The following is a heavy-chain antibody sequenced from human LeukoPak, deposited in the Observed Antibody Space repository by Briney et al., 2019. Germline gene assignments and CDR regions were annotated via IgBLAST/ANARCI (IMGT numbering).Heavy chain of an antibody. J-gene: IGHJ5*02. CDR3: ARNEQQLVLGNNRFDP. Sequence: PSETLSLTCAVYGGSFSGYYWSWIRQPPGKGLEWIGEINHSGSTNYNPSLKSRVTISVDTSKNQFSLKLSSVTAADTAVYYCARNEQQLVLGNNRFDPWGQGTLVTVSS. D-gene: IGHD6-13*01. CDR1: GGSFSGYY. V-gene: IGHV4-34*01. CDR2: INHSGST.